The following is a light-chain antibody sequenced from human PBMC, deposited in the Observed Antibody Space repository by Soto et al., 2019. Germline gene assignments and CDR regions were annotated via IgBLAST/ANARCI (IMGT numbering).Light chain of an antibody. CDR3: QHRNNWPLT. CDR2: DVS. CDR1: QSVGAT. V-gene: IGKV3-11*01. J-gene: IGKJ4*01. Sequence: EIVLTQSPATLSLSPGDRATLSCRASQSVGATLGWYQQKRGQPPRLLIYDVSNRATDIPARFSGSGSGTDFTLTISSLEPEDFAVYYCQHRNNWPLTFGGGTKVEIK.